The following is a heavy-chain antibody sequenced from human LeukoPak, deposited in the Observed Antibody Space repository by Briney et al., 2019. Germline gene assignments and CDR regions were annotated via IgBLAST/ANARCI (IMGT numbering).Heavy chain of an antibody. CDR1: GGSISSSSYS. CDR3: ARHRMYYYDSSGRGVADAFDI. V-gene: IGHV4-39*01. Sequence: SETLSLTCTVSGGSISSSSYSWGWIRQPPGKGLEWIGSIYYSGRPYYNPSLKSRVTIPVDTSKNQFSLKLSSVTAADTAVYYCARHRMYYYDSSGRGVADAFDIWGQGTMVTVSS. D-gene: IGHD3-22*01. J-gene: IGHJ3*02. CDR2: IYYSGRP.